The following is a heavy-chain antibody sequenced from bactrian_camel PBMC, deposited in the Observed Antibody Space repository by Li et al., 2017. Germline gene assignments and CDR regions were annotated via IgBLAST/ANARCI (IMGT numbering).Heavy chain of an antibody. V-gene: IGHV3S31*01. CDR2: INSGGRST. CDR1: GFTFSELS. CDR3: AADINFTPSHWAIRGEETFKY. Sequence: VQLVESGGGLVQPGGSLRLSCAASGFTFSELSMSWVRQVPGKGLEWISSINSGGRSTYYADSVKGRFTISKDYAKNTLYLQMNSLKPEDTAMYYCAADINFTPSHWAIRGEETFKYWGQGTQVTVS. J-gene: IGHJ4*01. D-gene: IGHD1*01.